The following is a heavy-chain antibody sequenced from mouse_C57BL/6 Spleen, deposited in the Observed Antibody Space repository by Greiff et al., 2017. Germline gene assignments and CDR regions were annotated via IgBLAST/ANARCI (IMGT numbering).Heavy chain of an antibody. J-gene: IGHJ2*01. CDR2: IRNKANGYTT. CDR3: ARSYDYGSRLDY. D-gene: IGHD1-1*01. CDR1: GFTFTDYY. V-gene: IGHV7-3*01. Sequence: EVQVVESGGGLVQPGGSLSLSCAASGFTFTDYYMSWVRQPPGKALEWLGFIRNKANGYTTEYSASVKGRFTISRDNSQSILYLQMNALRAEDSATYYCARSYDYGSRLDYWGQGTTLTVSS.